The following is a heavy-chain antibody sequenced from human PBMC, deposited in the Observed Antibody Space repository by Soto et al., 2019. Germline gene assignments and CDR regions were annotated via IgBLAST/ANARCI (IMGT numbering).Heavy chain of an antibody. D-gene: IGHD2-2*01. CDR1: GFTFSSYS. J-gene: IGHJ5*02. CDR3: ARDTSVVPADNWFDP. V-gene: IGHV3-48*01. CDR2: ISSSSSTI. Sequence: GGSLRLSCAASGFTFSSYSMNWVRQAPGKGLEWVSYISSSSSTIYYADSVKGRFTISRDNAKNSLYLQMNSLRAEDTAVYYCARDTSVVPADNWFDPWGQGTLVTVSS.